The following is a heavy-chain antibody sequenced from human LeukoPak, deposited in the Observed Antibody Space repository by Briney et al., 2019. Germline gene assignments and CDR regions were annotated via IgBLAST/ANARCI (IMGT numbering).Heavy chain of an antibody. CDR3: ARRLGYNYGSGSYYEDAFDI. CDR1: GYSFTSYW. CDR2: IYPGDSDT. V-gene: IGHV5-51*01. D-gene: IGHD3-10*01. Sequence: GESLQISCKGSGYSFTSYWIGWVRQMPGKGLEWMGIIYPGDSDTRYSPSFQGQVTISADKSISTAYLQWSSLKASDTALYYCARRLGYNYGSGSYYEDAFDIWGQGTMVTVSS. J-gene: IGHJ3*02.